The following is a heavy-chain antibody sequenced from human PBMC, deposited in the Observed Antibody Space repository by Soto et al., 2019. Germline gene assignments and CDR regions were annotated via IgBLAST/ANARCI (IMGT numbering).Heavy chain of an antibody. CDR3: AHKGYGDYPLAY. Sequence: QITLKESGPPLVKPTQTLTLTCTFSGFSLSTSGVGVRWIRQPPGKALEWLAVICGHDTSPYSPSLRSRLTVTKDTAKNQVVLTMTNMDPVDTATYYCAHKGYGDYPLAYRGQVTLVTVSS. D-gene: IGHD4-17*01. CDR1: GFSLSTSGVG. J-gene: IGHJ4*02. CDR2: ICGHDTS. V-gene: IGHV2-5*01.